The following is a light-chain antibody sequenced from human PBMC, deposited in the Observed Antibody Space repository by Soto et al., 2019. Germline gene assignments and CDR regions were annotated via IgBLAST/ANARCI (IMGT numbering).Light chain of an antibody. CDR3: SSYTTSLTVV. V-gene: IGLV2-14*01. J-gene: IGLJ2*01. CDR1: SSDIGRYNY. CDR2: EVS. Sequence: LTHPASVSGSPGQSITISCTGTSSDIGRYNYVSWYQQHPGKAPKLMIYEVSKWPSGISNRFSGSKSGNTASLTISGLRAEDEADYYCSSYTTSLTVVFGGGTKVTV.